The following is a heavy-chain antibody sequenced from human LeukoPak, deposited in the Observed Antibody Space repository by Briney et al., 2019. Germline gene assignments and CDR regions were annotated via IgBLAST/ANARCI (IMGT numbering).Heavy chain of an antibody. V-gene: IGHV4-4*09. Sequence: SETLSLTCTVSGSISGYYWSWIRQPPGKGLEWIGYIYTSGSTNYNPSLESRVTISVDTSKNQFSLDLSSVTAADTAVYYCARQKCTSASCLTKNAFDIRGQGTMVTVSS. CDR3: ARQKCTSASCLTKNAFDI. J-gene: IGHJ3*02. D-gene: IGHD2-2*01. CDR1: GSISGYY. CDR2: IYTSGST.